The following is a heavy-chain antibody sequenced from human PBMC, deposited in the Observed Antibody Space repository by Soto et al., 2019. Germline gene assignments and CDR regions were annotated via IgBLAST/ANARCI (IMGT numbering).Heavy chain of an antibody. CDR3: AKGRGIFGVVTPFDS. CDR2: INHTGST. J-gene: IGHJ4*02. CDR1: GGSFSDYY. Sequence: KPSETLSLTCAVNGGSFSDYYWSWIRQSPGKGLEWIGEINHTGSTKYNPSLKSRVTISVDTSKNQFSLRLSSVTAADAAVYYCAKGRGIFGVVTPFDSWGQGTLVTVSS. D-gene: IGHD3-3*01. V-gene: IGHV4-34*01.